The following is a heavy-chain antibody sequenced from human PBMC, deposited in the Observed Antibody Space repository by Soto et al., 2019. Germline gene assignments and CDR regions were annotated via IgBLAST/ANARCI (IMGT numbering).Heavy chain of an antibody. Sequence: SSETLSLTCAVYGGSFSGYYWSWIRQPPGKGLEWIGEINHSGSTNYNPSLKSRVTITVDTSKNQFYLKLSSVTAADTAVYYCARGSITIFGVVSLMNLNYGMDVWGQGTTVTVSS. CDR1: GGSFSGYY. CDR3: ARGSITIFGVVSLMNLNYGMDV. J-gene: IGHJ6*02. D-gene: IGHD3-3*01. CDR2: INHSGST. V-gene: IGHV4-34*01.